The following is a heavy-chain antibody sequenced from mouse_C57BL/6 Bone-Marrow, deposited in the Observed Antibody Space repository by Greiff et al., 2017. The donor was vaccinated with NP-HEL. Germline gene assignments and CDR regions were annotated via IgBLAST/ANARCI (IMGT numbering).Heavy chain of an antibody. CDR3: AREGYYGTRYFDV. V-gene: IGHV5-17*01. CDR2: ISSGSSTI. D-gene: IGHD1-1*01. J-gene: IGHJ1*03. CDR1: GFTFSDYG. Sequence: DVQLVESGGGLVKPGGSLKLSCAASGFTFSDYGMHWVRQAPEKGLEWVAYISSGSSTIYYADTVKGRFTISRDNAKNTLFLQMTSLRSEDTAMYYCAREGYYGTRYFDVWGTGTTVTVSS.